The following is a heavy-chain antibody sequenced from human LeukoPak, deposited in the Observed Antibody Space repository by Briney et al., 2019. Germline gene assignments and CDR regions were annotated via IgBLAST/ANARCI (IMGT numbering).Heavy chain of an antibody. J-gene: IGHJ4*02. Sequence: ASVTVSCKASGYTFTSYYMHWVRQAPGQGREWMGIINYSGGSTSYAQKFQGRVTMTRDTYTSTVSMELSVLNSDAPAGYYCARGEAIVVVFVDYGGQGTLVTVSS. CDR1: GYTFTSYY. D-gene: IGHD2-21*01. CDR3: ARGEAIVVVFVDY. CDR2: INYSGGST. V-gene: IGHV1-46*03.